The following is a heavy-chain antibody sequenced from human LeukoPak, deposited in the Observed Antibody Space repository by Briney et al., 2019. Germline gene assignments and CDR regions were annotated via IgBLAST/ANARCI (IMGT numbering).Heavy chain of an antibody. D-gene: IGHD3-9*01. CDR2: INGDGRDK. CDR3: ARGVDSAIDW. V-gene: IGHV3-7*01. J-gene: IGHJ4*02. CDR1: GFTFSSYW. Sequence: PGGSLGLSCAASGFTFSSYWMNWVRQAPGKGLEWVANINGDGRDKYYVGSVRGRFTISRDNADNALYLQMNSLRGDDTALYYCARGVDSAIDWWGQGTLVTVSS.